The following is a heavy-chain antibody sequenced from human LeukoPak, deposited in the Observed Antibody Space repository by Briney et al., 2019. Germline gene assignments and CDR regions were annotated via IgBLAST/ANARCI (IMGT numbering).Heavy chain of an antibody. J-gene: IGHJ4*02. Sequence: GGSLRLSCAASRFTFRNYVIHWVRQAPGKGLEWVAVTSSDINVKLYADSVKGRFTISRDNSRSTLYLQMNSLRAEDTAVYYCARDRYYGSGSYYPSYYFDYWGQGTLVTVSS. CDR3: ARDRYYGSGSYYPSYYFDY. D-gene: IGHD3-10*01. V-gene: IGHV3-30-3*01. CDR2: TSSDINVK. CDR1: RFTFRNYV.